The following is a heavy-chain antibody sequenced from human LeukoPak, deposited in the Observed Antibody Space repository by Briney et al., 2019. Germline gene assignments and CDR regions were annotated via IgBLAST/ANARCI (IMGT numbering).Heavy chain of an antibody. CDR1: GFTFSSYW. CDR3: ARGITDWIFGY. D-gene: IGHD3-9*01. J-gene: IGHJ4*02. CDR2: IIQDGSEK. Sequence: GGSLRLSCAASGFTFSSYWMSWVRQAPGKGLEWVANIIQDGSEKYYVDSVKGRFTISRDNAKNSLYLQMNSLRAEDTAVYYCARGITDWIFGYWGQGTLVTVSS. V-gene: IGHV3-7*01.